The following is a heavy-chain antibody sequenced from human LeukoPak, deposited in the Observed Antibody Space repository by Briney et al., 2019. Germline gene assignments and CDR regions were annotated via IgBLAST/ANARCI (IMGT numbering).Heavy chain of an antibody. D-gene: IGHD2-15*01. V-gene: IGHV4-59*12. CDR1: GGSISSYY. J-gene: IGHJ6*03. CDR2: IYYSGST. CDR3: AREVCSGGSCYHLSYYYYMDV. Sequence: PSETLSLTCTVSGGSISSYYWSWIRQPPGKGLEWIGYIYYSGSTNYNPSLKSRVTISVDTSKNQFSLKLSSVTAADTAVYYCAREVCSGGSCYHLSYYYYMDVWGKGTTVTISS.